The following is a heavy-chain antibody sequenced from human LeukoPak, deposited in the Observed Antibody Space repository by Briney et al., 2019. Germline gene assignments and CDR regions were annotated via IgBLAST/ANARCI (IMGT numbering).Heavy chain of an antibody. D-gene: IGHD1-1*01. CDR1: GFTFSSYS. CDR3: ARIGRVDWNDDGYYYYYYMDV. Sequence: TGGSLRLSCAASGFTFSSYSMNWVRQAPGKGLEWVSSISSSSSYIYYADSVKGRFTISRDNAKNSLYLQMNSLRAEDTAVYYCARIGRVDWNDDGYYYYYYMDVWGKGTTVTVSS. CDR2: ISSSSSYI. V-gene: IGHV3-21*01. J-gene: IGHJ6*03.